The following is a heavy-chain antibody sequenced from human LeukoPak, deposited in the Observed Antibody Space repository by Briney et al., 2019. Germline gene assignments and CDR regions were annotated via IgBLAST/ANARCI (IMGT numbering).Heavy chain of an antibody. V-gene: IGHV5-51*01. CDR3: ARRGGYGGNRRNDAFDI. CDR1: GYRFTSYW. D-gene: IGHD4-23*01. J-gene: IGHJ3*02. CDR2: IYPGDSDT. Sequence: GESLKISCKGSGYRFTSYWIGWVRQMPGKGLEWMGSIYPGDSDTRYSPSFQGQVTISADKSISTAYLQWSSLKASDTAMYYCARRGGYGGNRRNDAFDIWGQGTMVTVSS.